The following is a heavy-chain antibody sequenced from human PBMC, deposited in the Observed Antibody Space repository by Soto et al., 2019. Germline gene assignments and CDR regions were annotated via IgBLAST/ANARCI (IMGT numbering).Heavy chain of an antibody. CDR3: AREVDYGENWFDP. D-gene: IGHD4-17*01. Sequence: SYTLSLACTVSCDYVNSDSYYWCWLGQPPGKGLEWIGYIYYSGSTKYNPSLKSRVTISVDTSKNQFSLKLSSVTAADTAVYYCAREVDYGENWFDPWGQGTLVTVS. V-gene: IGHV4-61*01. CDR2: IYYSGST. J-gene: IGHJ5*02. CDR1: CDYVNSDSYY.